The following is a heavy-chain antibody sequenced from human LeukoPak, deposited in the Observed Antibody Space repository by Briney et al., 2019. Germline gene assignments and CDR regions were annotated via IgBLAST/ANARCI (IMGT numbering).Heavy chain of an antibody. V-gene: IGHV3-23*01. CDR1: GFTFSAYA. CDR2: ISGSGDST. J-gene: IGHJ4*02. CDR3: ARDRGRYYDSRGFYWGYYFDS. D-gene: IGHD3-22*01. Sequence: SGGSVRLSCAASGFTFSAYAVNWVRQAPGEGLEWVSTISGSGDSTYYADSVKGRFTISRDNSKDTLYLQMSSVRADDTAVYYCARDRGRYYDSRGFYWGYYFDSWGQGIPVTVST.